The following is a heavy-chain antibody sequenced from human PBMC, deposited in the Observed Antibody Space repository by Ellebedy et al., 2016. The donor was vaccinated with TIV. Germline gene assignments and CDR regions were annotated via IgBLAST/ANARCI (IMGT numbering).Heavy chain of an antibody. CDR1: GGSISSYY. CDR2: INHSGST. J-gene: IGHJ4*02. V-gene: IGHV4-34*01. Sequence: MPSETLSLTCTVSGGSISSYYWSWIRQPPGKGLEWIGEINHSGSTNYNPSLKSRVTITVDTSKNQFFLKVSSVTAADTAVYYCARDYMWWGQGTLVTVSS. CDR3: ARDYMW. D-gene: IGHD4-11*01.